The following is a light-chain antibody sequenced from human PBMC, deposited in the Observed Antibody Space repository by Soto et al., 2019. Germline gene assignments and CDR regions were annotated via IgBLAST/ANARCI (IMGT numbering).Light chain of an antibody. CDR3: QKYNSGPLT. CDR2: GAL. V-gene: IGKV3-20*01. Sequence: EIVLTQSPGTLSISPWERGVLSWRASQSVSKSFVAWYQQKPGQAPRLLIYGALSRATGIPDRFSGSGSGTDFTLTISSLQPEDVAIYYCQKYNSGPLTFGGGTKVDIK. CDR1: QSVSKSF. J-gene: IGKJ4*01.